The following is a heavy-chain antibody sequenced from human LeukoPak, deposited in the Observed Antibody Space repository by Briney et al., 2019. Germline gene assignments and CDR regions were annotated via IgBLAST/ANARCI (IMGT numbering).Heavy chain of an antibody. Sequence: PSETLSLTCTVSGGSISSYYWSWIRQPPGKGLEGIGYIYDSGSTNYNPSLKSRVTISVDTSKNQFSLKVSSVTAADTAVYYCASLTTADAFDIWGQGTMVTVSS. D-gene: IGHD3-22*01. CDR3: ASLTTADAFDI. CDR2: IYDSGST. CDR1: GGSISSYY. J-gene: IGHJ3*02. V-gene: IGHV4-59*01.